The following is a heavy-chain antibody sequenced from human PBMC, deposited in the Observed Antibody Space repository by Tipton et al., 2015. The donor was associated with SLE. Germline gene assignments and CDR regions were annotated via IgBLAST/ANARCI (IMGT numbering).Heavy chain of an antibody. CDR1: SDSVSRGDYF. CDR2: MYYSGRT. J-gene: IGHJ4*02. D-gene: IGHD3-16*01. CDR3: GRRPWGDYYMDY. V-gene: IGHV4-39*02. Sequence: TLSLTCIVSSDSVSRGDYFWGWIRQPPGKGLEWIASMYYSGRTYYNPSLKSRVTISVDSSKNPFSLNLSSVTAADTAVYYCGRRPWGDYYMDYWGQGTLVTVSS.